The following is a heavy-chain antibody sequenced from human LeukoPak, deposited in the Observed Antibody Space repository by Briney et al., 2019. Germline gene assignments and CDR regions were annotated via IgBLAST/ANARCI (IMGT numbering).Heavy chain of an antibody. J-gene: IGHJ6*02. CDR3: AKGWWHYYYYGMDV. CDR1: GFTFDDYA. Sequence: GGSLRLSCAASGFTFDDYAMHWVRQAPGKGLEWVSGISWNSGSIGYADSVKGRFTISRDNAKNSLYLQMNSLRAEDTALYYCAKGWWHYYYYGMDVWGQGTTVTVSS. V-gene: IGHV3-9*01. D-gene: IGHD2-15*01. CDR2: ISWNSGSI.